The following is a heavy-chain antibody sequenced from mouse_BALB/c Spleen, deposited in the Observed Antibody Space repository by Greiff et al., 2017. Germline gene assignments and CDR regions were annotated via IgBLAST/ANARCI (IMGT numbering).Heavy chain of an antibody. V-gene: IGHV2-6-5*01. D-gene: IGHD1-1*01. CDR3: AKPYGSSYRDCAMDY. CDR1: GFSLTDYG. Sequence: VKLMESGPGLVAPSQSLSITCTVSGFSLTDYGVSWIRQPPGKGLEWLGVIWGGGSTYYNSALKSRLSISKDNSKSQVVLKMNSLQTDDTAMYYGAKPYGSSYRDCAMDYGGQGTSVTVSS. J-gene: IGHJ4*01. CDR2: IWGGGST.